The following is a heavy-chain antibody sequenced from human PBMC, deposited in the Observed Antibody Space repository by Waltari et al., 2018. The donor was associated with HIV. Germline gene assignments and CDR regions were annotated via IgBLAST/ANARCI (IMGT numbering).Heavy chain of an antibody. J-gene: IGHJ5*02. CDR1: GGSISSGSYP. D-gene: IGHD2-2*01. Sequence: QVQLQESGPGLVKPSQTLSLTCTVSGGSISSGSYPWRWIRQPAGKGLEWIGRIYISGSTNYNPALKSRVTISVDTSKNHFSLKLSSVTAADTAVYYCARGVPAATDWFDPWGQGTLVTVSS. V-gene: IGHV4-61*02. CDR3: ARGVPAATDWFDP. CDR2: IYISGST.